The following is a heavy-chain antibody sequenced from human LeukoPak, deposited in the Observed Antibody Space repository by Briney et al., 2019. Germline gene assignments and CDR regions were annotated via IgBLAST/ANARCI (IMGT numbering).Heavy chain of an antibody. D-gene: IGHD4-23*01. Sequence: GASVKVSCKVSGYTLTGLSMHWVRQAPAKGLEWMGGFDPEDGESIYAQKFQGRVTMTEYISTDTAYMELSSLTSEDTAVYYCATDLATVVIVTNYWGQGTLVTVSS. J-gene: IGHJ4*02. V-gene: IGHV1-24*01. CDR3: ATDLATVVIVTNY. CDR1: GYTLTGLS. CDR2: FDPEDGES.